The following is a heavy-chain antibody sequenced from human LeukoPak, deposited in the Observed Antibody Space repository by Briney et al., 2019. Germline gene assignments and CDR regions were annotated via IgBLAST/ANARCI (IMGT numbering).Heavy chain of an antibody. CDR1: GYTFTGYY. CDR2: INPNSGGT. Sequence: ASVKVSCKASGYTFTGYYMHWVRQAPGQGLEWMGLINPNSGGTNYAQKFQGRVTMTRDTSISTAYMELSRLTSDDTAVYYCARDLDYYGSGYYFDYWGQGTLVTVSS. V-gene: IGHV1-2*02. CDR3: ARDLDYYGSGYYFDY. J-gene: IGHJ4*02. D-gene: IGHD3-10*01.